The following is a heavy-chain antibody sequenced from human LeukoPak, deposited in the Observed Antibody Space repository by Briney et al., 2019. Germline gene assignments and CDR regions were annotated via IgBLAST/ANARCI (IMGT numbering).Heavy chain of an antibody. D-gene: IGHD3-22*01. Sequence: GGSLRLSCAVSGITLSNYGMSWVRQAPGKGLEWVAGISDSGGRTNYADSVKGRFAISRDNPRNTPYLQMNSLRAEDTAVYFCAKRGVVIRVILVGFHKEAYYFDSWGQGALVTVSS. V-gene: IGHV3-23*01. J-gene: IGHJ4*02. CDR2: ISDSGGRT. CDR3: AKRGVVIRVILVGFHKEAYYFDS. CDR1: GITLSNYG.